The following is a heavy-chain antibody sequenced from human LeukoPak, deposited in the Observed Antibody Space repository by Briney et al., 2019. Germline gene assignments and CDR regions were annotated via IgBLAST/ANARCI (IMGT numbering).Heavy chain of an antibody. CDR2: ISSSSSYI. CDR3: AGEHSSSWFNHADAFGI. CDR1: GFTFSSYS. Sequence: PGGSLRLSCAASGFTFSSYSMNWVRQAPGKGLEWVSSISSSSSYIYYADSVKGRFTISRDNAKNSLYLQMNSLRAEDTAVYYCAGEHSSSWFNHADAFGIWGQGTMVTVSS. D-gene: IGHD6-13*01. V-gene: IGHV3-21*01. J-gene: IGHJ3*02.